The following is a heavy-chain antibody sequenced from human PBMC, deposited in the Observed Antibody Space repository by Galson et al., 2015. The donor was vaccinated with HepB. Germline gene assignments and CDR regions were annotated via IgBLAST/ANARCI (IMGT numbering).Heavy chain of an antibody. CDR1: GGSFSGYY. V-gene: IGHV4-34*01. Sequence: TLSLTCAVYGGSFSGYYWSWIRQPPGKGLEWIGEINHSGSTNYNPSLKSRVTISVDTSKNQFSLKLSSVTAADTAVYYCQSGSYRGRGYWGQGTLVTVSS. J-gene: IGHJ4*02. CDR2: INHSGST. CDR3: QSGSYRGRGY. D-gene: IGHD1-26*01.